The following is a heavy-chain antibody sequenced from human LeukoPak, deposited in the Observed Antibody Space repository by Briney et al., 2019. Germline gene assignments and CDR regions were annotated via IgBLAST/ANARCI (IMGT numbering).Heavy chain of an antibody. CDR1: GLTFTSSA. D-gene: IGHD2-8*02. V-gene: IGHV3-23*01. Sequence: GGPLRLSCVASGLTFTSSAMSWVRPAPGRGLEWVSAITGSGGRTYYADSVKGRFTISRDNAKNTLYLQMNSLRVEDTAVYYCADIVPGARDWGQGTLVTVSS. J-gene: IGHJ4*02. CDR3: ADIVPGARD. CDR2: ITGSGGRT.